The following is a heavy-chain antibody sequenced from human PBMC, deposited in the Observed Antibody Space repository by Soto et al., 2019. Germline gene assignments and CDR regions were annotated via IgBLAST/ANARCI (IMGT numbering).Heavy chain of an antibody. J-gene: IGHJ4*02. Sequence: GGSLRLSCAASGFSFRSYSMGWVRQAQGKGLNWVSSSSAGGDGTYYSDSVKGRFTISRDNSKNTVYLQMTSMRADDTAVYYCADGGRYLDYWGPGTLVTVSS. D-gene: IGHD3-10*01. CDR3: ADGGRYLDY. V-gene: IGHV3-23*01. CDR1: GFSFRSYS. CDR2: SSAGGDGT.